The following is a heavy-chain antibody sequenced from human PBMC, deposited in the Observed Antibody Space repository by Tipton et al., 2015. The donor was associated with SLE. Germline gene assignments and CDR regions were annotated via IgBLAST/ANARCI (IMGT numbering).Heavy chain of an antibody. CDR1: GGSISSYY. V-gene: IGHV4-59*01. J-gene: IGHJ3*01. CDR2: ISKSGST. Sequence: TLSLTCTVSGGSISSYYWIWMRQPPGKGLEWIGDISKSGSTNYNPSLKSRVTISVDTSNNQFSLKLSSVTAADTAVYYCAKQRVWDRAFDFWGQGTLAAVSS. D-gene: IGHD1-26*01. CDR3: AKQRVWDRAFDF.